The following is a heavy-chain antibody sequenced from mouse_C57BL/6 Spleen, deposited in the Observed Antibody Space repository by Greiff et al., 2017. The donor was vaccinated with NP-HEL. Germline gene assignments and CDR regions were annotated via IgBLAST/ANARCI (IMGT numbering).Heavy chain of an antibody. CDR2: IWSGGST. CDR3: ARHSNPYAMDY. D-gene: IGHD2-5*01. Sequence: QVQLQQSGPGLVQPSQSLSITCTVSGFSLTSYGVHWVRQSPGKGLEWLGVIWSGGSTDYNAAFISRLSISKDNSKSQVFFKMNSLQADDTAIYYCARHSNPYAMDYWGQGTSVTVSS. CDR1: GFSLTSYG. V-gene: IGHV2-2*01. J-gene: IGHJ4*01.